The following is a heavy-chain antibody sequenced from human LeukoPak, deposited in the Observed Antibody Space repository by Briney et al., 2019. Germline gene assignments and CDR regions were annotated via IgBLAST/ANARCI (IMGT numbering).Heavy chain of an antibody. CDR3: ARHEMVGATRFFDY. J-gene: IGHJ4*02. CDR2: IYYSGST. CDR1: GGSISSSSYY. D-gene: IGHD1-26*01. Sequence: SGTLSLTCTVSGGSISSSSYYWGWIRQPPGKGLEWIGSIYYSGSTYYNPSLKSRVTISVDTSKNQFSLKLSSVTAADTAVYYCARHEMVGATRFFDYWGQGTLVTVSS. V-gene: IGHV4-39*01.